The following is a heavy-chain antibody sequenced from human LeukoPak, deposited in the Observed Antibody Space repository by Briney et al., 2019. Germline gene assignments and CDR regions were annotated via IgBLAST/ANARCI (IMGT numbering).Heavy chain of an antibody. CDR3: ARVAHPGGVSYYGSGYDAFDI. V-gene: IGHV4-4*07. J-gene: IGHJ3*02. Sequence: PSETLSLTCTVSGGSISSYYWSWIRQPAGKGLEWIGRIYTSGSTNYNPSLESRVTMSVDTSKNQFSLKLSSVTAADTAVYYCARVAHPGGVSYYGSGYDAFDIWGQGTMVTVSS. CDR1: GGSISSYY. D-gene: IGHD3-10*01. CDR2: IYTSGST.